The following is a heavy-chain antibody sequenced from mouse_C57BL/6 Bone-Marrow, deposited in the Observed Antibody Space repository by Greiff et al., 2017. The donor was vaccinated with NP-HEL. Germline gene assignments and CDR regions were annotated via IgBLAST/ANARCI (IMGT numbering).Heavy chain of an antibody. CDR1: GYTFTSYW. V-gene: IGHV1-50*01. D-gene: IGHD1-3*01. Sequence: QVQLQQPGAELVKPGASVKLSCKASGYTFTSYWMQWVKQRPGQGLEWIGEIDPSDSYTNYNQKFKGKATLTADTSSSTAYMQLSSLTSEDSAVYYCARWSGMDYWGQGTSVTVSS. CDR3: ARWSGMDY. CDR2: IDPSDSYT. J-gene: IGHJ4*01.